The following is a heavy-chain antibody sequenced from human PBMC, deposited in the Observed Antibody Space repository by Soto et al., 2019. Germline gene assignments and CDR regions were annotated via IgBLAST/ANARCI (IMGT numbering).Heavy chain of an antibody. Sequence: GGSLRLSCVATGFTFSGNVMSWVRQAPGKGLEWISIISGSGGSTYYADSVKGRFTISRDNSNNTLYLQMHSLTAADTAVYYCAKNGCGGDCYSSVAGNWFDPWGQGTLVTVSS. CDR2: ISGSGGST. CDR3: AKNGCGGDCYSSVAGNWFDP. CDR1: GFTFSGNV. D-gene: IGHD2-21*02. V-gene: IGHV3-23*01. J-gene: IGHJ5*02.